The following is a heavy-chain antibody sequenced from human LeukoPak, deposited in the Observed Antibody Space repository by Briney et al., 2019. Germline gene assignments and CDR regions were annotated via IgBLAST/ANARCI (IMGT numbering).Heavy chain of an antibody. V-gene: IGHV5-10-1*01. D-gene: IGHD2-21*02. J-gene: IGHJ6*04. CDR1: GYSFTSYW. Sequence: GESLRISCKGSGYSFTSYWISWVRQMPGKGLGWMGRIDPSDSYTNYSPSFQGHVTISADKSISTAYLQWSSLKASDTAMYYCASRDEGRYYYGMDVWGKGTTVTVSS. CDR3: ASRDEGRYYYGMDV. CDR2: IDPSDSYT.